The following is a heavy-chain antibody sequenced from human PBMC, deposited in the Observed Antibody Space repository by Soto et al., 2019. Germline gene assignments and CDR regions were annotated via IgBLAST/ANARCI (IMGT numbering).Heavy chain of an antibody. CDR2: IDPSDSYT. Sequence: GESLKISCKGSGYSFTSYWISWVLQMPGKGLEWMGRIDPSDSYTNYSPSFQGHVTISADKSISTAYLQWSSLKASDTAMYYCARFFSSSSNPFDAFDIWGQGTMVTVSS. J-gene: IGHJ3*02. V-gene: IGHV5-10-1*01. D-gene: IGHD6-13*01. CDR3: ARFFSSSSNPFDAFDI. CDR1: GYSFTSYW.